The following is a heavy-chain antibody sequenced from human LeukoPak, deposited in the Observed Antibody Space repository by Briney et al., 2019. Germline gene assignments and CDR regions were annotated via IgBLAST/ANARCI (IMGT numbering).Heavy chain of an antibody. D-gene: IGHD2-21*01. V-gene: IGHV4-31*11. Sequence: PSETLSLTCAVSGGSISSGGYSWSWIRQPPGKGLEWIGYIYYSGSTYYNPSLKSRVTISVDTSKNQFSLKLSSVTAADTAVYYCARVEGYSYFDYWGQGTLVTVSS. CDR1: GGSISSGGYS. CDR3: ARVEGYSYFDY. J-gene: IGHJ4*02. CDR2: IYYSGST.